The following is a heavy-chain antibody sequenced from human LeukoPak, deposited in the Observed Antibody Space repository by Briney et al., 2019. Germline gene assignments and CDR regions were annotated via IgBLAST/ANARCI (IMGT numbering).Heavy chain of an antibody. CDR1: GGSISSSSYY. CDR2: IYYSGST. J-gene: IGHJ4*02. CDR3: ARNTIWFGEVPFDY. V-gene: IGHV4-39*01. Sequence: PSETLSLTCTVSGGSISSSSYYWGWIRQPPGEGLEWIGSIYYSGSTYYNPSLKSRVTISVDTSKNQFSLKLSSVTAADTAVYYCARNTIWFGEVPFDYWGQGTLVTVSS. D-gene: IGHD3-10*01.